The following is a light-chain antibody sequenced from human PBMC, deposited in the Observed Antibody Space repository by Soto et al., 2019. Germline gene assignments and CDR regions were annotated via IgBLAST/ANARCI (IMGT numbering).Light chain of an antibody. CDR1: TSNIGSKT. CDR3: ATWDDSPPAV. V-gene: IGLV1-44*01. J-gene: IGLJ2*01. CDR2: NNN. Sequence: QSVLTQPPSASGTPGQRVTISCSGSTSNIGSKTVSWYQQLPGSAPRVLIYNNNERPSGVPARFSGSKSGTSASLAISGLQSEDEADYYCATWDDSPPAVFGGGTKLTVL.